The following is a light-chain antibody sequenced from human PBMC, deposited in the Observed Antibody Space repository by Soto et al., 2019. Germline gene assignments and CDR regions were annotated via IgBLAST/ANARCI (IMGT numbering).Light chain of an antibody. V-gene: IGKV3-15*01. CDR3: LQYNNWPWT. J-gene: IGKJ1*01. Sequence: EIVMTQPPASLSVSPGERATLSCRASQSVGINLVWFQQKPGQAPRLLIHGASTRVTGIPARFSGSGSGTEFTLTISSLQSEDFAVYYCLQYNNWPWTFGQGTKVEIK. CDR2: GAS. CDR1: QSVGIN.